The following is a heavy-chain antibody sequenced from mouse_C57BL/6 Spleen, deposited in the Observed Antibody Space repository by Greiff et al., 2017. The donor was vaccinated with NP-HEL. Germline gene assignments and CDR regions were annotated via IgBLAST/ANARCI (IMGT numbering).Heavy chain of an antibody. CDR2: INYDGSST. Sequence: EVKLEESEGGLVQPGSSMKLSCTASGFTFSDYYMAWVRQVPEKGLEWVANINYDGSSTYYLDSLKSRFIISRDIAKNILYLQMSSLKSEDTATYYCAREDGYYPRYFDVWGTGTTVTVSS. CDR3: AREDGYYPRYFDV. CDR1: GFTFSDYY. D-gene: IGHD2-3*01. J-gene: IGHJ1*03. V-gene: IGHV5-16*01.